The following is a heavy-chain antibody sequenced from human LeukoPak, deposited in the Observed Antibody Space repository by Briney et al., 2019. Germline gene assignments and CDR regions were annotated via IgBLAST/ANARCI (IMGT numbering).Heavy chain of an antibody. CDR2: ISSSGSTI. Sequence: GGSLRLSCAASGFTFSSYEMNWVRQAPGKGLEWVSYISSSGSTIYYADSVKGRFTISRDNAKNSLYLQMNSLRAEDTAVYYCARLYCGYDRYNWFDPWGQGTLVTVSS. J-gene: IGHJ5*02. V-gene: IGHV3-48*03. CDR3: ARLYCGYDRYNWFDP. CDR1: GFTFSSYE. D-gene: IGHD5-12*01.